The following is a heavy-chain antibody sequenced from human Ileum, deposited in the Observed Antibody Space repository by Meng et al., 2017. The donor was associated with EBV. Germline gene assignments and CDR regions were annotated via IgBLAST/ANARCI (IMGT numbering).Heavy chain of an antibody. CDR3: ASSDYYRSDY. J-gene: IGHJ4*02. V-gene: IGHV4-4*02. D-gene: IGHD3-22*01. Sequence: QVLLQESGPGLVKASETLSLTCAVSGGSISRSDWWSWVRQPPGKGLEWIGETSHSGSTNYSPSLKSRVTISLDKSKNQLSLKLNSVTAADTAVYYCASSDYYRSDYWGQGTLVTVSS. CDR1: GGSISRSDW. CDR2: TSHSGST.